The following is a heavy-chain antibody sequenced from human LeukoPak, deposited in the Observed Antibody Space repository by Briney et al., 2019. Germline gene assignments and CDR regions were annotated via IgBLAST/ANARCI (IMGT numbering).Heavy chain of an antibody. CDR1: GGSFSGYY. CDR2: INHSGST. V-gene: IGHV4-34*01. D-gene: IGHD6-13*01. J-gene: IGHJ4*02. CDR3: ARASSSWDPYFDY. Sequence: SETLSLTCAVYGGSFSGYYWSWIRQPPGKGLEWIGEINHSGSTNYNPSLKSRVTISVDTSKNQFSLKLGSVTAADTAVYYCARASSSWDPYFDYWGQGTLVTVSS.